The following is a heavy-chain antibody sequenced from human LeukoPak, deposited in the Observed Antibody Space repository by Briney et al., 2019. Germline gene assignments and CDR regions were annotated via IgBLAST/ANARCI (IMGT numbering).Heavy chain of an antibody. Sequence: GGSLRLSCAASGFTFSSYAMHWVRQAPGKGLEWAAVISYDGSVKYYADSVKGRFTISRDNAKNSLYLQMNSLRAEDTAVYYCARVDEYQLPGGDCWGQGTLVTVSS. J-gene: IGHJ4*02. V-gene: IGHV3-30-3*01. CDR3: ARVDEYQLPGGDC. D-gene: IGHD2-2*01. CDR2: ISYDGSVK. CDR1: GFTFSSYA.